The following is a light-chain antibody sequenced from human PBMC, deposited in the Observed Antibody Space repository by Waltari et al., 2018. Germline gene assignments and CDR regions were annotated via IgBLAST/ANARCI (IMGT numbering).Light chain of an antibody. J-gene: IGKJ2*01. CDR1: QDIRNF. Sequence: DIQMTQSPSSLPVSVGDRVTITCQASQDIRNFLNWYQLKPGKAPKLLIYDASDLETGVTSRFSGGGSGTDFTFTISGLQPEDVATYFCQHYDSLPFTFGQGTKLEI. CDR2: DAS. CDR3: QHYDSLPFT. V-gene: IGKV1-33*01.